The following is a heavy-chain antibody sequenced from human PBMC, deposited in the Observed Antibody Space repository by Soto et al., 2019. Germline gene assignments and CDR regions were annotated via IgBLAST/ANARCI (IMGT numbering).Heavy chain of an antibody. J-gene: IGHJ6*02. D-gene: IGHD1-7*01. CDR3: ARGLRGLSWNYSPPSNNYYYGMDV. CDR2: INHSGST. Sequence: SETLSLTCAVYGGSFSGYYWSWIRQPPGKGLEWIGEINHSGSTNYNPSLKSRVTISVDTSKNQFSLKLSSVTAADTAVYYCARGLRGLSWNYSPPSNNYYYGMDVWGQGTTVTVSS. CDR1: GGSFSGYY. V-gene: IGHV4-34*01.